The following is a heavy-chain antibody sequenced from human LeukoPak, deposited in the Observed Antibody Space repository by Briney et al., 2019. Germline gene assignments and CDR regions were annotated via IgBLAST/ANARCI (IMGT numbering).Heavy chain of an antibody. J-gene: IGHJ4*02. D-gene: IGHD3-9*01. CDR3: AKDRDILTGLFDY. CDR2: IWYDGSNK. CDR1: GFTFSSYG. V-gene: IGHV3-33*06. Sequence: GGSLRLSCAASGFTFSSYGMHWVRQAPGKGLEWVAVIWYDGSNKYYADSVKGRFTISRDNSKNTLYLQMNSLRAEDTAVYYCAKDRDILTGLFDYWGQGTLVTVSS.